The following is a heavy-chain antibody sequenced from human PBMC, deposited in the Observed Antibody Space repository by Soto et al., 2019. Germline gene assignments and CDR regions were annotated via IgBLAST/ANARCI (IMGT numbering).Heavy chain of an antibody. CDR2: ISYDGSKR. Sequence: QVQLGESGGGVVQPGKSLRLSCVGSGFTFGNYGMYWVRQAPGKGLEWVAFISYDGSKRYHADSVKGQFTISRDNARKTLYLQMDRLRPEDTAVYYCAKGGGAPGYPIDYWGQGTLVTVSS. CDR3: AKGGGAPGYPIDY. J-gene: IGHJ4*02. CDR1: GFTFGNYG. D-gene: IGHD3-9*01. V-gene: IGHV3-30*18.